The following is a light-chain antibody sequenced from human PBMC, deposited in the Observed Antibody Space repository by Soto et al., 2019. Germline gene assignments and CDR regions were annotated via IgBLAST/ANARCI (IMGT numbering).Light chain of an antibody. J-gene: IGLJ1*01. V-gene: IGLV1-51*01. CDR3: GAWDNSLTVYV. CDR1: YSNIAANS. CDR2: DSV. Sequence: QSVLTRPPSVSAAPGQEVTISCSGSYSNIAANSVSWYQHLPETAPKLLIYDSVRRPSGIPARFSGSKSGTSATLGITGLQTGDEADYYCGAWDNSLTVYVFGSGTKVTVL.